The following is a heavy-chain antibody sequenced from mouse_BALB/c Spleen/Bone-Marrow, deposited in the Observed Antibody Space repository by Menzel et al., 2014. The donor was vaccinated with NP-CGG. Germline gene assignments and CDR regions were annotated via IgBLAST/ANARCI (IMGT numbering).Heavy chain of an antibody. CDR2: INPGSGST. CDR1: GYAFTDYL. Sequence: QVQLQQSGAELVRPGTSVKVSCKASGYAFTDYLMEWLRQRPGQGLEWIGVINPGSGSTNYNEKFKDKATLTADKSSSTAYMQLSSLTSDDSAVYFCARCLTGTSAMDYWGQGTSVTVSS. D-gene: IGHD4-1*01. J-gene: IGHJ4*01. CDR3: ARCLTGTSAMDY. V-gene: IGHV1-54*01.